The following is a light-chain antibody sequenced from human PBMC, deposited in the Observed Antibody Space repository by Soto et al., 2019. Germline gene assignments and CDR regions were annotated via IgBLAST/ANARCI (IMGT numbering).Light chain of an antibody. V-gene: IGKV2-28*01. Sequence: DIVMTQSPLSLPVTPGEPASISCRSSQSLLQSNGYNYLDWYLRKPGQSPQLLIYLGSNRSSGVPDRFSGSGSGTDFTLKISRVEAGDVGVYYCMQALQSRTFGQGTKVDIK. CDR1: QSLLQSNGYNY. J-gene: IGKJ1*01. CDR2: LGS. CDR3: MQALQSRT.